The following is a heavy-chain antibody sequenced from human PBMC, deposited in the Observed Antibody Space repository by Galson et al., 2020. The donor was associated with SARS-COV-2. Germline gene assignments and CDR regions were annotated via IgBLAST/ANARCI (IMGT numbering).Heavy chain of an antibody. J-gene: IGHJ4*02. CDR3: ATSSVAVDTAMVPFDY. D-gene: IGHD5-18*01. Sequence: ASVKVSCKVSGYTLTELSMHWVRQAPGKGLEWMGGFDPEDGETIYAQKFQGRVTMIEDTSTDTAYMELSSLRSEDTAVYYCATSSVAVDTAMVPFDYWGQGTLVTVSS. CDR1: GYTLTELS. CDR2: FDPEDGET. V-gene: IGHV1-24*01.